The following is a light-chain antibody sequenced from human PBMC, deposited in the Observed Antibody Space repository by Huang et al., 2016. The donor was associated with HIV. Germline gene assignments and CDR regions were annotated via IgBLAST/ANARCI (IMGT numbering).Light chain of an antibody. CDR3: QQYNNWPPEYT. CDR1: QSITNN. Sequence: IEMTQSPATLSVSPGERATLTCRASQSITNNLAWSQQRPCQAPRLLIYGASTRATASPARFSGSGSGTEFTLTIDSLQSEDSAVYYCQQYNNWPPEYTFGQGTKVEIK. CDR2: GAS. J-gene: IGKJ2*01. V-gene: IGKV3-15*01.